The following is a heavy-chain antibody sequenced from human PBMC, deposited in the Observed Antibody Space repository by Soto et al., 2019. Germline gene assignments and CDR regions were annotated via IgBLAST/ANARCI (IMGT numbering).Heavy chain of an antibody. CDR2: IIPIFGTA. Sequence: QAQLEQSGGEVKKPGSSVKVSCKASRVAFSKFIVTWVRQAPGLGLEWVGGIIPIFGTANYAQKFQGRVTITADESTSTSYMEVNNLRSEDTAGYYCAKVRYSSPMGYYYGMDVWGQVTTVTVSS. CDR1: RVAFSKFI. CDR3: AKVRYSSPMGYYYGMDV. V-gene: IGHV1-69*01. J-gene: IGHJ6*02. D-gene: IGHD6-19*01.